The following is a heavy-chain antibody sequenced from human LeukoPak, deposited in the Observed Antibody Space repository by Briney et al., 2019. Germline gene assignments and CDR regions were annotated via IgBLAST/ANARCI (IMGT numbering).Heavy chain of an antibody. V-gene: IGHV3-74*01. CDR1: GFTFSSYW. Sequence: PGGSLRLSCAASGFTFSSYWMHWVRQAPGKGLVWVSRINSDGSSTSYADSVKGRFTISRDNAKNTLYLQMNSLRAEDTAVYYCAKTMFWSGYYADYWGQGTLVTVSS. CDR2: INSDGSST. D-gene: IGHD3-3*01. J-gene: IGHJ4*02. CDR3: AKTMFWSGYYADY.